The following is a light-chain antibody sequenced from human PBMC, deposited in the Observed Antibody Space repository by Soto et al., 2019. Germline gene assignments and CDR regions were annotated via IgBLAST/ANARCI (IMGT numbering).Light chain of an antibody. V-gene: IGLV2-8*01. CDR3: SSYADTNKLV. J-gene: IGLJ2*01. CDR2: EVS. Sequence: QSALTQPPSASGSPEQSVTISCTGTSSDVGGYNYVSWYQQHPGKAPKIMIYEVSKRPSGVPDRFSGSKSGNTAFLTVSGLQAEDEADYYCSSYADTNKLVFGGGTKLTVL. CDR1: SSDVGGYNY.